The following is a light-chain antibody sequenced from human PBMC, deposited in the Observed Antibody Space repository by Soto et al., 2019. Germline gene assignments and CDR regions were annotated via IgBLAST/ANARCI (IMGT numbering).Light chain of an antibody. CDR1: QRVSSH. Sequence: VVFTQSPVTLSVSPGDTAPLSCRASQRVSSHLAWYQQRPGQAPRLLIHDASTRATGIPARLSGSGSGTEFILTISSVESEDFAIYYCQQHNDWPTFGQGTRLEIK. CDR3: QQHNDWPT. J-gene: IGKJ5*01. CDR2: DAS. V-gene: IGKV3-15*01.